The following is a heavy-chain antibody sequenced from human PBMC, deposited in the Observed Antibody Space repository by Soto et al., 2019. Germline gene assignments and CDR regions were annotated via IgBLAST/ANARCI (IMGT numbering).Heavy chain of an antibody. CDR3: ARAGGDCSGGSCPTFFDY. CDR1: GYTFTGYY. D-gene: IGHD2-15*01. V-gene: IGHV1-2*04. CDR2: INPNSGGT. Sequence: ASVKVSCKASGYTFTGYYMHWVRQAPGQGLEWMGWINPNSGGTNYAQKFQGWVTMTRDTSISTAYMELSRLRSDDTAVYYCARAGGDCSGGSCPTFFDYWGQGTLVTVSS. J-gene: IGHJ4*02.